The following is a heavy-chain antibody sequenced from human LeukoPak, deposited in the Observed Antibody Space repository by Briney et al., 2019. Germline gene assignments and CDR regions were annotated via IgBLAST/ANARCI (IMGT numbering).Heavy chain of an antibody. Sequence: GRSLRLSCTASGFTFGDYAMSWVRQAPGKGLEWVGFIRSKAYGGTTEYAASVKGRFTISRDDSKSIAYLQMNSLKTEDTAVYYCTRVDEVATTPLQYWGQGTLVTVSS. CDR1: GFTFGDYA. D-gene: IGHD5-12*01. J-gene: IGHJ4*02. CDR3: TRVDEVATTPLQY. CDR2: IRSKAYGGTT. V-gene: IGHV3-49*04.